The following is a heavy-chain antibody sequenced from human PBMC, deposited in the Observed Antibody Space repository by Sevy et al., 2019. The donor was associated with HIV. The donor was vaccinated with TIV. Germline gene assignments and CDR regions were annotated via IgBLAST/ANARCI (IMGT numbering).Heavy chain of an antibody. V-gene: IGHV3-74*01. J-gene: IGHJ4*02. Sequence: GESLKISCAASGFTFSNYYMNWVRQGPGEGLVWVARLNGGGSDISYADSVRGLFTISRDNTKNTLYLQMSSLRGEDTAVYYCVVTISGSSEIDYWGQGTLVAASS. CDR3: VVTISGSSEIDY. D-gene: IGHD6-6*01. CDR2: LNGGGSDI. CDR1: GFTFSNYY.